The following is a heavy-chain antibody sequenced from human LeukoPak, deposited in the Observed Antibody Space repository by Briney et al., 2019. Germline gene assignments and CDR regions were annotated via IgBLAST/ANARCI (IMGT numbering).Heavy chain of an antibody. CDR2: IDPNSGGT. V-gene: IGHV1-2*02. Sequence: GGAVKVSCLVSGYSFTALYIHWVRQAPGQGLEWMGWIDPNSGGTRSAHKFRGRVTMTRDASINTVYMDLSGLGSDDTAIYFCARDNYGPLDYWGQGTLVTVSS. CDR1: GYSFTALY. CDR3: ARDNYGPLDY. J-gene: IGHJ4*02. D-gene: IGHD3-16*01.